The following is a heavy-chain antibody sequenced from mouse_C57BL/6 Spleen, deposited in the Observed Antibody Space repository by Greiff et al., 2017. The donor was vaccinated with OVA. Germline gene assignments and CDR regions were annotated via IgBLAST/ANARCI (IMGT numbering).Heavy chain of an antibody. CDR1: GYTFTSYW. CDR3: ARLTANLGY. D-gene: IGHD3-3*01. Sequence: QVQLQQPGAELVKPGASVKLSCKASGYTFTSYWMQWVKPRPGQGLEWIGEIDPSDSYTNYNQKFKGKATLTVDTSSSTAYMQLSSLTSEDSAVYYCARLTANLGYWGQGTTLTVSS. J-gene: IGHJ2*01. CDR2: IDPSDSYT. V-gene: IGHV1-50*01.